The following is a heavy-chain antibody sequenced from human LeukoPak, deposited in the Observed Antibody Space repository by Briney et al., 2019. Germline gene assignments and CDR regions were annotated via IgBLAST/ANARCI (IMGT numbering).Heavy chain of an antibody. D-gene: IGHD1-26*01. J-gene: IGHJ4*02. Sequence: PGGSLRLSCAASGFTFSSCAMNWLRQAPGKGLEWVSTISISGGSTSYADSVKGRFTISRDNSKNTLYLQMNSLRAEDTAVYCCAKRPGVGAWFDYWGQGTLVTVSS. CDR1: GFTFSSCA. CDR2: ISISGGST. V-gene: IGHV3-23*01. CDR3: AKRPGVGAWFDY.